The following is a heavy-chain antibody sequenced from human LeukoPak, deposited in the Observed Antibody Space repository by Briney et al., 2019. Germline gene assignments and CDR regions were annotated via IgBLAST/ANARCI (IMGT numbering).Heavy chain of an antibody. CDR1: GDSIGSHY. V-gene: IGHV4-59*11. CDR2: IFYVGST. D-gene: IGHD3-22*01. Sequence: KPSEPLSLTCTVSGDSIGSHYWSWIRQPPGKGLEWIGYIFYVGSTNYNPSLKSRVTISVDTSKNQFSLKLNSVTAADTAVYYCARDYYDSRGEAFDIWGQGTMVTVSS. CDR3: ARDYYDSRGEAFDI. J-gene: IGHJ3*02.